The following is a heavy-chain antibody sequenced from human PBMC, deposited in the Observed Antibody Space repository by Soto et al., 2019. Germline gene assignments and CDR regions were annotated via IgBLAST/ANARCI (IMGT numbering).Heavy chain of an antibody. CDR2: ISSGSSDK. Sequence: MQLVESGGGLVKPGGSLRLSCAASGFTFTSSTMKWVRQAPGKGLGWVSSISSGSSDKYYADSVRGRFTISRDDAKNSVYLQMKGLRAEDSAVYYCVRLDCSGTSCYFYGLDVWGQGTTVTVSS. D-gene: IGHD2-2*01. J-gene: IGHJ6*02. CDR1: GFTFTSST. V-gene: IGHV3-21*06. CDR3: VRLDCSGTSCYFYGLDV.